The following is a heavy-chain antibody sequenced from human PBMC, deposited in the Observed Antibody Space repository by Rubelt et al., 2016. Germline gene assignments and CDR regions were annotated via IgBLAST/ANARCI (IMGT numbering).Heavy chain of an antibody. V-gene: IGHV4-34*01. D-gene: IGHD6-13*01. CDR3: ARGLFPGIAGLCC. CDR1: GGSFSGYY. CDR2: INHSGST. J-gene: IGHJ4*02. Sequence: QVQLQQWGAGLLKPSETLSLTCAVYGGSFSGYYWSWIRQPPGKGLEWIGEINHSGSTNYNPSLKSRVNISVDTSKNQFSLKLSSVTAADTAVYYCARGLFPGIAGLCCWGQGTLVTVSS.